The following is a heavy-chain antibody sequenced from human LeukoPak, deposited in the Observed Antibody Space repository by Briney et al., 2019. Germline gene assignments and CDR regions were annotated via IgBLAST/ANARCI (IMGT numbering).Heavy chain of an antibody. J-gene: IGHJ4*02. CDR1: GFTFSSYA. D-gene: IGHD3-22*01. CDR3: ARDLYYDSSGYYRH. Sequence: GGSPRLSCTACGFTFSSYAMHWVRQAPGKGLEWMAVISYDGSNKYYADSVKGRFTISRDNSKNTLYLQMNSLRAEDTAVYYCARDLYYDSSGYYRHWGQRTLVTLSS. V-gene: IGHV3-30-3*01. CDR2: ISYDGSNK.